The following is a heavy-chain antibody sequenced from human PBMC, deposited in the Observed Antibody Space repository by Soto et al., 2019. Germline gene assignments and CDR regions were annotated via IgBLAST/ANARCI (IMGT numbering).Heavy chain of an antibody. CDR2: ITNTGGST. Sequence: GGSLRLSCAGSGFSFSSHAVSWVRQAPGKGLECVSSITNTGGSTYYADSVKGRFTISRDNSKNTVYLQMNSLRAEDTAVYYCAKAGYGSGSYYTLSFDYWGQGSLVTVSS. CDR3: AKAGYGSGSYYTLSFDY. D-gene: IGHD3-10*01. J-gene: IGHJ4*02. CDR1: GFSFSSHA. V-gene: IGHV3-23*01.